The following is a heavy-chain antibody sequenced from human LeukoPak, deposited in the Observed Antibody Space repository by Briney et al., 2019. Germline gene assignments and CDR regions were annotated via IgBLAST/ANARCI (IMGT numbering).Heavy chain of an antibody. CDR3: AKDLSYGSFQLDH. CDR1: GFTFSNSG. Sequence: SGGSLRLSCAASGFTFSNSGMHWVRQAPGKGMEWVSHISFDGGNQYYVDSVKGRFTISRDNSKNTLYLQMNSLRPEDTAIYYCAKDLSYGSFQLDHWGQGALVTVSS. V-gene: IGHV3-30*18. D-gene: IGHD3-10*01. CDR2: ISFDGGNQ. J-gene: IGHJ4*02.